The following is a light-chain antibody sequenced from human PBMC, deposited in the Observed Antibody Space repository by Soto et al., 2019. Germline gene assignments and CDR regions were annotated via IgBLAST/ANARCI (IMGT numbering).Light chain of an antibody. Sequence: EIVMTQSPATLSVSPGERATLSGRASQSVSSNLAWYQQKPGHAPRLLIYGASTRATGNPARFSGRGSGTEFTLTISSLQSEDFEVYYCQRYNNWLRVTFGQGTRLEI. CDR3: QRYNNWLRVT. J-gene: IGKJ5*01. V-gene: IGKV3-15*01. CDR2: GAS. CDR1: QSVSSN.